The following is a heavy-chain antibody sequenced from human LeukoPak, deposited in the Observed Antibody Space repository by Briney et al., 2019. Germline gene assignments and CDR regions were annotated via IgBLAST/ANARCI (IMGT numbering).Heavy chain of an antibody. Sequence: GGSLTLSCAASGFTFRSYGMHWVRQAPGKGLEWVAYTRDDGSKNWYGDSVKGRFTISRDKSKNTLYLQMNSLTAEDTAVYYCAKDFRVVEMATNFDYWGQGTLVTVSS. CDR3: AKDFRVVEMATNFDY. J-gene: IGHJ4*02. V-gene: IGHV3-30*02. D-gene: IGHD5-24*01. CDR2: TRDDGSKN. CDR1: GFTFRSYG.